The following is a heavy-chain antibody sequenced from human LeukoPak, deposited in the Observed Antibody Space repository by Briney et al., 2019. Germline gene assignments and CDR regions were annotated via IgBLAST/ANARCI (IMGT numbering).Heavy chain of an antibody. CDR2: ISSNGGST. CDR3: VKVALVHYGSGSTPPNYFDY. V-gene: IGHV3-64D*06. CDR1: GFTFSSYA. J-gene: IGHJ4*02. D-gene: IGHD3-10*01. Sequence: GGSLRLSCSASGFTFSSYAMHWVRQAPGKGLEYVSAISSNGGSTYYADFVKGRFTISRDNSKNTLYLQMSSLRAEDTAAYYCVKVALVHYGSGSTPPNYFDYWGQGTLVTVSS.